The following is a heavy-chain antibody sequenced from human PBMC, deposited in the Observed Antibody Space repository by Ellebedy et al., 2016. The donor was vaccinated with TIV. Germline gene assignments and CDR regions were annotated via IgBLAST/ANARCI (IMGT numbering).Heavy chain of an antibody. V-gene: IGHV3-7*01. J-gene: IGHJ3*02. CDR1: GFTFSNYW. CDR3: ARDGTTSSMDI. Sequence: GESLKISCGASGFTFSNYWMSWVRQAPGKGLEWVVNINQDGSRRDYVASVVGRFTIARDNARNSVYLEMNSLRADDTAVYYCARDGTTSSMDIWGQGTMVTVSS. D-gene: IGHD1-1*01. CDR2: INQDGSRR.